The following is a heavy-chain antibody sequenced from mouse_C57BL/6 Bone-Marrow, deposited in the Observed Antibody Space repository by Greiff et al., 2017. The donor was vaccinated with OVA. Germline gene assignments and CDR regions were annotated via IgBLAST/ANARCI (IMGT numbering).Heavy chain of an antibody. D-gene: IGHD1-1*01. CDR1: GYTFTSYW. Sequence: VQLQQPGAELVKPGASVKMSCKASGYTFTSYWITWVKQRPGQGLEWIGDIYPGSGSTNYNEKFKSKATLTVDTSSSTAYMQLSSLTSEDSAVYYCAIIYYYGSSCEDFDYWGQGTTLTVSS. CDR3: AIIYYYGSSCEDFDY. V-gene: IGHV1-55*01. CDR2: IYPGSGST. J-gene: IGHJ2*01.